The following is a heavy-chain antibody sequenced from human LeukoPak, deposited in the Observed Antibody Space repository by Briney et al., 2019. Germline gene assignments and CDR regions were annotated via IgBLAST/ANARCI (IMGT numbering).Heavy chain of an antibody. V-gene: IGHV1-46*01. CDR1: GYTFTGYY. CDR3: ARGRSSMVRGYYYYYMDV. J-gene: IGHJ6*03. D-gene: IGHD3-10*01. CDR2: INPSGGST. Sequence: ASVKVSCKASGYTFTGYYMHWVRQAPGQGLEWMGIINPSGGSTSYAQKFQGRVTMTRDMSTSTVYMELSSLRSEDTAVYYCARGRSSMVRGYYYYYMDVWGKGTTVTISS.